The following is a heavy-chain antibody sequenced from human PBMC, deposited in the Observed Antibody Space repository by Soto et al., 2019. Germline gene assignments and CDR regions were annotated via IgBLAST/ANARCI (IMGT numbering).Heavy chain of an antibody. D-gene: IGHD4-17*01. J-gene: IGHJ4*02. CDR1: LFIVSANY. CDR2: SYSGGGT. Sequence: EVRLVQSGGGWGQPGGFLRLSCAASLFIVSANYMSWVRQAPGKGLEWVSLSYSGGGTDYAESVKGIFTISRDNSTNTLYLQMNGLKAEDTGIYYWETRMTTDTDWGQGNVVTFSS. V-gene: IGHV3-66*01. CDR3: ETRMTTDTD.